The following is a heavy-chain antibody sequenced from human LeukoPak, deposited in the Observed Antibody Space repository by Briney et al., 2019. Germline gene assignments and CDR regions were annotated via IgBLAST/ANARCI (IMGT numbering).Heavy chain of an antibody. V-gene: IGHV1-46*01. CDR2: INPSGGST. CDR3: ARDRPRITMVRGVFDY. Sequence: ASVKVSCKAPGYTFTSYYMHWVRQAPGQGLEWMGIINPSGGSTSYAQKFQGRVTMTRDTSTSTVYMELSSLRSEDTAVYYCARDRPRITMVRGVFDYWGQGTLVTVSS. J-gene: IGHJ4*02. D-gene: IGHD3-10*01. CDR1: GYTFTSYY.